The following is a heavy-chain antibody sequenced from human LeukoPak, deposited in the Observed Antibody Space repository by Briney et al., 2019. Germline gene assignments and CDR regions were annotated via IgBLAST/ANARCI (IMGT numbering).Heavy chain of an antibody. Sequence: GGTLRLSCAASGFTFSIYGMNWVRQSPGKGLEWVSGITGTGGNTYYADSVKGRFTISRDNSKNTLYLQMNSLRADDAAVYYCAKRRHDYGDYYQMDVWGKGTTVTVSS. J-gene: IGHJ6*03. D-gene: IGHD4-17*01. CDR1: GFTFSIYG. CDR2: ITGTGGNT. CDR3: AKRRHDYGDYYQMDV. V-gene: IGHV3-23*01.